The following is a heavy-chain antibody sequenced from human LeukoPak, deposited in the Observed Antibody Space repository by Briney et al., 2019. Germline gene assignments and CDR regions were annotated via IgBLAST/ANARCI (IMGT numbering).Heavy chain of an antibody. CDR2: IIPILGIA. CDR1: GGTFSSYA. D-gene: IGHD3-22*01. Sequence: GGSVKVSCKASGGTFSSYAISWVRQAPGQGLEWMGRIIPILGIANYAQKLQGRVTITADKSTSTAYMELSSLRSEDTAVYYCARVAGYYYDSSGYFYWGQGTLVTVSS. J-gene: IGHJ4*02. CDR3: ARVAGYYYDSSGYFY. V-gene: IGHV1-69*04.